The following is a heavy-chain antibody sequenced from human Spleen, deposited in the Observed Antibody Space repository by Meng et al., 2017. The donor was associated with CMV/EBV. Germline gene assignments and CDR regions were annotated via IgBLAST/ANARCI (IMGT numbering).Heavy chain of an antibody. J-gene: IGHJ5*02. CDR3: ARDSTDIVVVPAAHRMGFDP. V-gene: IGHV3-21*01. Sequence: SYNMNWVRQAPGKGLEWVSSISSSSSYIYYADSVKGRFTISRDNAKNSLYLQMNSLRAEDTAVYYCARDSTDIVVVPAAHRMGFDPWGQGTLVTVSS. CDR2: ISSSSSYI. CDR1: SYN. D-gene: IGHD2-2*01.